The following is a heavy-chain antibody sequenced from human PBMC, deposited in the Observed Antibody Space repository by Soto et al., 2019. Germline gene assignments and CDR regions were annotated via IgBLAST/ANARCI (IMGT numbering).Heavy chain of an antibody. V-gene: IGHV3-30*18. J-gene: IGHJ6*02. CDR2: ISYDGSNK. CDR3: AKSDFVVVVAATLGYYYGMDV. D-gene: IGHD2-15*01. Sequence: PGGSLRLSCAASGFTFSRYGMHWVRQAPGKGLEWVAVISYDGSNKYFPDSVKGRFTISRDNSKNTLYLQMNSLRAEDTAVYYCAKSDFVVVVAATLGYYYGMDVWGQGTTVTVSS. CDR1: GFTFSRYG.